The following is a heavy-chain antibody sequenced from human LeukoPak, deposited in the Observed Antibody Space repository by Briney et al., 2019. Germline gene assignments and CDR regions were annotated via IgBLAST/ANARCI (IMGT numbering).Heavy chain of an antibody. V-gene: IGHV3-9*01. CDR2: ISWNSGSI. D-gene: IGHD4-17*01. CDR3: AKDSYGDYSYYFDY. Sequence: PGGSLRLSCAASGFTFDDYAMHWVRQAPGKGLEWVSGISWNSGSIGYADSVKGRFTISRDNAKNSLYLQMNSLRAEDTALCYCAKDSYGDYSYYFDYWGQGTLVTVSS. J-gene: IGHJ4*02. CDR1: GFTFDDYA.